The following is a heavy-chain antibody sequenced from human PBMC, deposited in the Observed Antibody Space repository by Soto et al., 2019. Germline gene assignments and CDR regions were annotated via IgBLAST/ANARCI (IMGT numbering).Heavy chain of an antibody. CDR3: ATEGAKTTWNFDY. V-gene: IGHV3-23*01. Sequence: GGSLRLSCVASGFTFGSCGMNWVRQAPGKGLEWVAGVSPHGANTYYADSVRGRFIISRDDSRNTVSLDMDSLRGDDSAVYYCATEGAKTTWNFDYWGQGTVVTVSS. CDR2: VSPHGANT. D-gene: IGHD1-1*01. J-gene: IGHJ4*02. CDR1: GFTFGSCG.